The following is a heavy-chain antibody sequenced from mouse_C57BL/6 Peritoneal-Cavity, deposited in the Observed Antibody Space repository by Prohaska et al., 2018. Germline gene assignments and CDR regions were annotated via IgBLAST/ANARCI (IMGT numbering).Heavy chain of an antibody. CDR1: GYTFTSYW. CDR2: INPSNGGT. V-gene: IGHV1-53*01. CDR3: ARRNFYYAMDY. Sequence: SVKLSCKASGYTFTSYWMHWGKQRPGQGLEWIGNINPSNGGTNYNEKFKSKSTLTVDKSASTADMRLSSRTSEDAAVYYCARRNFYYAMDYWGQGTSVTVSS. J-gene: IGHJ4*01.